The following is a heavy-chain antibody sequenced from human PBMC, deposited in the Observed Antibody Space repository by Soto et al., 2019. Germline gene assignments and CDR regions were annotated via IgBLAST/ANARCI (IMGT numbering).Heavy chain of an antibody. Sequence: PGESLKIACKTSGYVFSNYLISWVRQMPVEGLEWMGIIYPGDSDTRYRPSFIGQVTISADRSINTAFLQWTSLKASDSGIYFCAREDSNAYFSFDSLGQGTVVPVCS. CDR3: AREDSNAYFSFDS. J-gene: IGHJ4*02. CDR2: IYPGDSDT. V-gene: IGHV5-51*01. D-gene: IGHD3-16*01. CDR1: GYVFSNYL.